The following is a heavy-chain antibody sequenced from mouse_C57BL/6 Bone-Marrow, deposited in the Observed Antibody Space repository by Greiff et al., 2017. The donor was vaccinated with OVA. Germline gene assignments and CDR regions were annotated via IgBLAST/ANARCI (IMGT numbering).Heavy chain of an antibody. CDR1: GYTFTSYW. V-gene: IGHV1-64*01. CDR2: IHPNSGST. J-gene: IGHJ2*01. D-gene: IGHD1-2*01. Sequence: QVQLQQPGAELVKPGASVKLSCKASGYTFTSYWMHWVKQRPGQGLEWIGMIHPNSGSTNYNEKFKSKATLTVDKSSSTAYMQLSSLTSEDSAVYYCARFRDYDGCDYWGQGTTLTVSS. CDR3: ARFRDYDGCDY.